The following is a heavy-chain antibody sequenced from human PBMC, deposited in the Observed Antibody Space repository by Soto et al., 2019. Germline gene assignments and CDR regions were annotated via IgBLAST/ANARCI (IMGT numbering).Heavy chain of an antibody. CDR2: ISGYNGNT. D-gene: IGHD3-22*01. J-gene: IGHJ4*02. V-gene: IGHV1-18*04. CDR3: ARVDYYDSSGYYGY. CDR1: GYTFTIYV. Sequence: QVQLVQSGAEVKKPGASVKVSCKASGYTFTIYVISWVRQPPGQGLEWMGWISGYNGNTDYAQNLQDRVTLTTDASTSSVYMELRSLRSDDTAVYYCARVDYYDSSGYYGYWGQGTLITVSS.